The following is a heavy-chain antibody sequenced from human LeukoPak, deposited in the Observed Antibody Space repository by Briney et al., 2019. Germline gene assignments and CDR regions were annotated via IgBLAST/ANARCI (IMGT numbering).Heavy chain of an antibody. Sequence: GGSLRLSCAASGFTVSSNYMSWVRQAPGKGLEWVSVIYSGGSTYYADSVKGRFTISRDNSKNTLYLQMNSLRAEDTAVYYCASSSPSGVRGVIRFWGQGTLVTVSS. J-gene: IGHJ4*02. CDR3: ASSSPSGVRGVIRF. CDR2: IYSGGST. D-gene: IGHD3-10*01. V-gene: IGHV3-53*01. CDR1: GFTVSSNY.